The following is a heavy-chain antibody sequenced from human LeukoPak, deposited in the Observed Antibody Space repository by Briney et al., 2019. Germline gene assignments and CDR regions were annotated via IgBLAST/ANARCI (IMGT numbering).Heavy chain of an antibody. CDR2: ISSSSSTI. Sequence: GGSLRLSCAASGFTFSSYSMNWVRQAPGKGLEWVSYISSSSSTIYYADSVKGRFTISRDNAKNSLYLQMNSLRAEDTAVYYCARVDSSGPNWFDSWGQGTLVTVSS. CDR3: ARVDSSGPNWFDS. CDR1: GFTFSSYS. V-gene: IGHV3-48*01. D-gene: IGHD6-19*01. J-gene: IGHJ5*01.